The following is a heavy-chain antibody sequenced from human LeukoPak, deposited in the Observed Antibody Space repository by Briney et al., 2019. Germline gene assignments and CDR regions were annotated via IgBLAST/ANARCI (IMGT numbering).Heavy chain of an antibody. CDR1: GYSSTTYW. D-gene: IGHD5-24*01. CDR2: IYPGDSET. Sequence: KEGESLKISCKGSGYSSTTYWIAWVRQMPGKGLEWMGIIYPGDSETRYSPSFQGQVTISADKSISTAYLQWSSLKASDTAMYYCARRHVYNYFFDYWGQGTLVTVSS. J-gene: IGHJ4*02. V-gene: IGHV5-51*03. CDR3: ARRHVYNYFFDY.